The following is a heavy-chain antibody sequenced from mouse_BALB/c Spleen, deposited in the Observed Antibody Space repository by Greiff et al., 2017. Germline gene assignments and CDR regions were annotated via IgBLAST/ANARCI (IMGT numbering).Heavy chain of an antibody. CDR3: ARYPYGSSSWFAY. CDR2: IWGDGST. D-gene: IGHD1-1*01. J-gene: IGHJ3*01. CDR1: GFSLTGYG. Sequence: VKVVESGPGLVAPSQSLSITCTVSGFSLTGYGVNWVRQPPGKGLEWLGMIWGDGSTDYNSALKSRLSISKDNSKSQVFLKMNSLQTDDTARYYCARYPYGSSSWFAYWGQGTLVTVSA. V-gene: IGHV2-6-7*01.